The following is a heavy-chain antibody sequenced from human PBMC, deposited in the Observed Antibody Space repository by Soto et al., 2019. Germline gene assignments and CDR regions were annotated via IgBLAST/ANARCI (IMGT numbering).Heavy chain of an antibody. CDR3: ARKVPKYCTNGVCPDAFDI. V-gene: IGHV3-53*01. D-gene: IGHD2-8*01. CDR2: IYSGGST. J-gene: IGHJ3*02. Sequence: ETLSLTCAVSGGSISSGGYSWSWVRQAPGKGLEWVSVIYSGGSTYYADSVKGRFTISRDNSKNTLYLQMNSLRAEDTAVYYCARKVPKYCTNGVCPDAFDIWGQGTMVTVSS. CDR1: GGSISSGGYS.